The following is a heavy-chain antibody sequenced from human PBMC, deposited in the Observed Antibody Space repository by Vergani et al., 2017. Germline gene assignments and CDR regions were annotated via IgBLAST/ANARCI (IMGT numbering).Heavy chain of an antibody. Sequence: QVQLQESGPGLVKPSQTLSLTCTVSGGSISSGTYYWSWIRQPAGKGLEWIGRIYISGSTNYTPSLKSRVTISVDTSKNQFSLKLSSVTAADTAVYYCARGGRDGYSYFDYWGQGTLVTVSS. CDR1: GGSISSGTYY. D-gene: IGHD5-24*01. J-gene: IGHJ4*02. V-gene: IGHV4-61*02. CDR2: IYISGST. CDR3: ARGGRDGYSYFDY.